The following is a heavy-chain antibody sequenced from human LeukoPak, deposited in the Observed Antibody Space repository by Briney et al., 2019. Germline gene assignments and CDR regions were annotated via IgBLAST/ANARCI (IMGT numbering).Heavy chain of an antibody. D-gene: IGHD3-3*01. V-gene: IGHV4-4*07. J-gene: IGHJ4*02. CDR2: IYTSGGT. CDR1: GGSISSYH. CDR3: AINSWNNYYYFDY. Sequence: SETLSLTCTVSGGSISSYHWSWIRQPAGKGLEWIVRIYTSGGTSYNPSLKSRVTMSVATSKNQFSLKLSSVTAADTAVYYCAINSWNNYYYFDYWGQGTLVTVSS.